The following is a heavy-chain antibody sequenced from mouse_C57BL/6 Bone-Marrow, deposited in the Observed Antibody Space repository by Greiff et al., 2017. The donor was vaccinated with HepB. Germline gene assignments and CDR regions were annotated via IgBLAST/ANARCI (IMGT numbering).Heavy chain of an antibody. V-gene: IGHV1-18*01. CDR3: ARTPLTTVVATGYFDY. D-gene: IGHD1-1*01. CDR2: INPNNGGT. Sequence: EVQLVESGPELVKPGASVKIPCKASGYTFTDYNMDWVKQSHGKSLEWIGDINPNNGGTIYNQKFKGKATLTVDKSSSTAYMELRSLTSEDTAVYYCARTPLTTVVATGYFDYWGQGTTLTVSS. J-gene: IGHJ2*01. CDR1: GYTFTDYN.